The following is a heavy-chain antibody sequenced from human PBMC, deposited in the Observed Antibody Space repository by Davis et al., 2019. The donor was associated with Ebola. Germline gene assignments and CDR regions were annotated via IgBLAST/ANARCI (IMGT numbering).Heavy chain of an antibody. V-gene: IGHV1-2*02. CDR1: GYTFSIYD. J-gene: IGHJ4*02. Sequence: AASVKVSCKASGYTFSIYDMHWVRQAPGQGLEWMGMINVNSDTTVYAQKFQGRVTMTRDTSISTAYMELSRLRSDDTAVYYCARKPGGVVITTTPAFDHWGQGTLVIVSS. CDR3: ARKPGGVVITTTPAFDH. CDR2: INVNSDTT. D-gene: IGHD2-15*01.